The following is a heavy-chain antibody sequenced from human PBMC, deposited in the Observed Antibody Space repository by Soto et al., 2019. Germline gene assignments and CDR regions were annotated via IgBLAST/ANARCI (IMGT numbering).Heavy chain of an antibody. CDR3: ARHSGYDYVFDY. CDR1: GYTFTSYG. D-gene: IGHD5-12*01. V-gene: IGHV1-18*01. Sequence: ASVKVSCKASGYTFTSYGISWVRQAPGQGLEWMGWISAYNGNTNYAQKLQGRVTMTTDTSTSTAYMELSSLTFDDTAVYYCARHSGYDYVFDYWGQGTLVTVSS. J-gene: IGHJ4*02. CDR2: ISAYNGNT.